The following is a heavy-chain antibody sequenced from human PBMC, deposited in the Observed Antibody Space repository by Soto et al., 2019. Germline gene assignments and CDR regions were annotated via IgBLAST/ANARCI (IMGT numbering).Heavy chain of an antibody. CDR2: MNPHSRTT. CDR3: TNGGGGPTILPHF. J-gene: IGHJ4*02. CDR1: GDTFTRYE. Sequence: QVQLVQSGAEVKRPGASVKVSCKASGDTFTRYEINWVRQAPGQGLEWMGWMNPHSRTTGLAQKFQGCLTLTRETAKTTAYMELTSRRSDDKAVYYWTNGGGGPTILPHFWGQGNLVTVSS. D-gene: IGHD3-3*01. V-gene: IGHV1-8*01.